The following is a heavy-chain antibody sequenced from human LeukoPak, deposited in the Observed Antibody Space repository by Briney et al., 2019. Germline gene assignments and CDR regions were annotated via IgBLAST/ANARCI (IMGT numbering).Heavy chain of an antibody. CDR1: GFTFSSYG. J-gene: IGHJ4*02. CDR2: ISYDGNNK. Sequence: GGSLRLSCAASGFTFSSYGMHWVRQAPGKGLEWVAVISYDGNNKYYADSVKGRFTISRDNSKNTLYLQMNSLGTEDSAIYYCAKGGGSSGYYTHLDSWGRGTLVTVSS. CDR3: AKGGGSSGYYTHLDS. V-gene: IGHV3-30*02. D-gene: IGHD3-3*01.